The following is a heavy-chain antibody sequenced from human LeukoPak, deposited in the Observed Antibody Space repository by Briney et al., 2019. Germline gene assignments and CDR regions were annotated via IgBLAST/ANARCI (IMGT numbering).Heavy chain of an antibody. V-gene: IGHV5-51*01. CDR2: IYPGDSDT. J-gene: IGHJ4*02. Sequence: GESLKISCKGSGYIFTSYWIGWVRQMPGKGLEWMGIIYPGDSDTRYSPSFQGQVTISADKSSSTAYLQWSSLKASDTAIYYCARSTTGNYYSFWGQGTLVTVSS. D-gene: IGHD1-1*01. CDR3: ARSTTGNYYSF. CDR1: GYIFTSYW.